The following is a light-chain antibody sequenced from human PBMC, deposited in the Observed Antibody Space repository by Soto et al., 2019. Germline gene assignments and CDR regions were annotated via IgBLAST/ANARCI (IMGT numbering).Light chain of an antibody. J-gene: IGLJ3*02. Sequence: QSALTQPASVSGSPGQSITISCTGTSSDIGGYNYVSWYQHHLGKAPKLLIYGVSNRPSGVSARFSGSKSGNTAPLTISGLQAEDEANYFCLSFTSSTTLRVFGGGTKLTVL. CDR1: SSDIGGYNY. CDR2: GVS. CDR3: LSFTSSTTLRV. V-gene: IGLV2-14*01.